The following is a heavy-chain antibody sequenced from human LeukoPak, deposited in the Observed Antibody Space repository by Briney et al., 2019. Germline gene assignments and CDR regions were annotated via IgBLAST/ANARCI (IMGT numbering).Heavy chain of an antibody. D-gene: IGHD3-10*01. Sequence: PSETLSLTCAVYGGSFSGYYWSWIRQPPGKGLEWIGEINHSGSTNYNPSLKSRVTISVDTSQNQFSLKLSSVTAADTAVYYCARNRGGWFGESPPYYFYYWGQGTLVTVSS. CDR1: GGSFSGYY. J-gene: IGHJ4*02. V-gene: IGHV4-34*01. CDR3: ARNRGGWFGESPPYYFYY. CDR2: INHSGST.